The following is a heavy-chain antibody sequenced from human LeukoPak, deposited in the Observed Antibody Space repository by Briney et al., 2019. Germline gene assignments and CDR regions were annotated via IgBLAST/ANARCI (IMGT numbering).Heavy chain of an antibody. CDR1: GFTFSSYG. CDR3: AKDRVQGKGTYYFDY. J-gene: IGHJ4*02. V-gene: IGHV3-30*18. Sequence: GGSLRLSCAASGFTFSSYGMHWVRQAPGKGLEWVAVISYDGSNKYYADSVKGRFTISRDNSKNTLYLQMNSLRAEDTAVYYCAKDRVQGKGTYYFDYWGQGTLVTVSS. CDR2: ISYDGSNK. D-gene: IGHD1-1*01.